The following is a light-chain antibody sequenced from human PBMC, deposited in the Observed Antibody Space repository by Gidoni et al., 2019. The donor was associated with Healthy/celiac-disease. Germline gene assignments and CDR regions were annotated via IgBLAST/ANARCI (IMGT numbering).Light chain of an antibody. Sequence: EIVMTQSPATLSVSPAERAALACRASQTVSSNLAWYQQKPGQAPRPLIYGASTRATGIPARFSGSGSGREFTLTISSLQSEDVAVDYCQQYNNWPPWTFGQGTKVEIK. CDR1: QTVSSN. V-gene: IGKV3-15*01. CDR2: GAS. CDR3: QQYNNWPPWT. J-gene: IGKJ1*01.